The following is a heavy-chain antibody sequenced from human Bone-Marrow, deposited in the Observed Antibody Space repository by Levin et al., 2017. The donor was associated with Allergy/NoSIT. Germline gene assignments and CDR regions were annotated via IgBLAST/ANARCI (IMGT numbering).Heavy chain of an antibody. V-gene: IGHV1-2*02. CDR1: GYAFTGYY. CDR2: IDPNSGGT. CDR3: ARDRLYGGKDY. J-gene: IGHJ4*02. D-gene: IGHD4-23*01. Sequence: PGGSLRLSCKASGYAFTGYYIHWLRQAPGQGLEWMGWIDPNSGGTNYTQRFQGRVTMTRDTSMSTAFMELSRLRSDDTALYYCARDRLYGGKDYWGQGTLVTVSS.